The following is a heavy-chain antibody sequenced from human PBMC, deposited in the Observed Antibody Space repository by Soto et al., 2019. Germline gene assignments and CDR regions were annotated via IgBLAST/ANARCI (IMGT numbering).Heavy chain of an antibody. CDR2: ISWNSGSI. J-gene: IGHJ6*03. V-gene: IGHV3-9*01. CDR3: VKDISYGTNYYFHYMDV. D-gene: IGHD1-26*01. CDR1: GFTFDDYA. Sequence: GGSLRLSCAASGFTFDDYAMHWVRQAPGKGLEWVSGISWNSGSIAYAGSVEGRFTISRDNAKNSLYLQMQSLRAEDTALYYCVKDISYGTNYYFHYMDVWGKGTTVTVSS.